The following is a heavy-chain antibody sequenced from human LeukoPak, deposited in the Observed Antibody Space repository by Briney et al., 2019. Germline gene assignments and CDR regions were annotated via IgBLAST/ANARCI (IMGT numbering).Heavy chain of an antibody. CDR3: VRGTSHPV. D-gene: IGHD1-14*01. Sequence: GGSLRLSCATSGFTFSSCTMNWVRQAPGKGLEWISSILSDSGTTIHYADSVKGRFTISRDNGKTSLYLQMNSLRVEEMAVYYCVRGTSHPVWGQGPTVTVSS. CDR2: ILSDSGTTI. J-gene: IGHJ3*01. V-gene: IGHV3-48*04. CDR1: GFTFSSCT.